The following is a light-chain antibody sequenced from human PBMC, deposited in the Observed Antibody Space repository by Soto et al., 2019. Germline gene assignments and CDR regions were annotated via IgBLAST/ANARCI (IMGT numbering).Light chain of an antibody. J-gene: IGLJ2*01. CDR1: SSDVGGYNY. CDR2: EVN. V-gene: IGLV2-8*01. Sequence: QSALTQPPSASGSPGQSVTISCTGSSSDVGGYNYVSWYRHRPGEAPKLMIYEVNKRPSGVPDRFSGSKSGNTASLTVSGLQTEDEADYYCSSYAASNTPVLFGGGTKLTVL. CDR3: SSYAASNTPVL.